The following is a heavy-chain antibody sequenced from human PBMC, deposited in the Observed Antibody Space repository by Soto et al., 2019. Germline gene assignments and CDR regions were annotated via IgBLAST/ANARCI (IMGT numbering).Heavy chain of an antibody. D-gene: IGHD5-18*01. CDR1: GYSFAGYW. CDR2: IDPSDSQT. Sequence: GDSLKISCKGSGYSFAGYWITWVRQKPGKGLEWMGRIDPSDSQTYYSPSFRGHVTISVTKSITTVFLQWSSLRASDTAMDYCARKIHHSDTAPTFQYYLEYWGQGTPGTVS. V-gene: IGHV5-10-1*01. J-gene: IGHJ4*02. CDR3: ARKIHHSDTAPTFQYYLEY.